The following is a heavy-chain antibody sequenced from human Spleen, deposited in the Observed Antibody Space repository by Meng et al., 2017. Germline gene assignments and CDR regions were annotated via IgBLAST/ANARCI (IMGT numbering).Heavy chain of an antibody. CDR1: GFTFSSYW. V-gene: IGHV3-74*01. Sequence: GESLKISCAASGFTFSSYWMHWVRQAPGKGLVWVSRINSDGSSTTYADSVKGRFTISRDNAKNTLYLQMNSLRVEDTAVYYCASVLKDYWGQGTLVTVSS. D-gene: IGHD5/OR15-5a*01. J-gene: IGHJ4*02. CDR3: ASVLKDY. CDR2: INSDGSST.